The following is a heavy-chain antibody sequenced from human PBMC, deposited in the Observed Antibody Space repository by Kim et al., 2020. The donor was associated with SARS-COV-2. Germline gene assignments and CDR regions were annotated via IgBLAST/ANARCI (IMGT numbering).Heavy chain of an antibody. Sequence: ASVKVSCKASGYTFTDYDINWVRQASGQGFEWMGWMSPKSGNTGYAQKFQGRVTMTRNTSITTAYMELSTLRSEGTAIYYCVRVKGRGGYYYGMDVWGQGTTVTVSS. J-gene: IGHJ6*02. V-gene: IGHV1-8*01. CDR3: VRVKGRGGYYYGMDV. CDR1: GYTFTDYD. D-gene: IGHD3-16*01. CDR2: MSPKSGNT.